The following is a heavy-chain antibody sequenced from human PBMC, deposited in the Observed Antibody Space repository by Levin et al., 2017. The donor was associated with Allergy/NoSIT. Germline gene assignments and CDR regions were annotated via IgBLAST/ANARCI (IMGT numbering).Heavy chain of an antibody. Sequence: AGGSLRLSCAASGFIFEDCAMHWVRQVPGKGLEWVSGISWNSGSIGYADSVKGRFTISRDNAKNSLYLQMNSLRAGDTALYYCAKDRLTTLTTTGAFDFWGQGTMVTVSS. CDR2: ISWNSGSI. CDR3: AKDRLTTLTTTGAFDF. CDR1: GFIFEDCA. J-gene: IGHJ3*01. V-gene: IGHV3-9*01. D-gene: IGHD3-22*01.